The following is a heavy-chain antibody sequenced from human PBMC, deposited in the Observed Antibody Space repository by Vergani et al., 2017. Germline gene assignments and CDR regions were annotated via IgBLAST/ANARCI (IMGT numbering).Heavy chain of an antibody. CDR3: AIWRLAPRPFPTLD. CDR2: IYYNRST. J-gene: IGHJ4*01. D-gene: IGHD6-6*01. CDR1: GGSISSYY. V-gene: IGHV4-59*01. Sequence: KESGPGLVKPSETLYLTCTVSGGSISSYYWSWIRQPPGKGLEWIGYIYYNRSTNYNPSLKRRVTIPVDTSKNQFSLKRSSVTAADTAVYYCAIWRLAPRPFPTLDWVERTLVTVSS.